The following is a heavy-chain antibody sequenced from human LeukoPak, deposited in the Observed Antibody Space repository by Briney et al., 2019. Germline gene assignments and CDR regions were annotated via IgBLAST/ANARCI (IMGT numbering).Heavy chain of an antibody. V-gene: IGHV3-23*01. CDR1: GFTFSTYT. J-gene: IGHJ4*02. Sequence: GGSLRLSCAASGFTFSTYTMTWVRQAPGKGLQWVSGISGSGGTTYYADSVKGRFTISRDNSKNILYLQMNSLRAEDTAVYYCAKAPDRLAARLLDYWGQGTLVTVSS. CDR3: AKAPDRLAARLLDY. D-gene: IGHD6-6*01. CDR2: ISGSGGTT.